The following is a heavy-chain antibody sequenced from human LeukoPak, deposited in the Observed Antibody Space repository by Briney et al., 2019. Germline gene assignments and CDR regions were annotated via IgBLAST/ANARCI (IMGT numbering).Heavy chain of an antibody. Sequence: SETLSLTCTVSGGSISSYYLTWIRQPAGKGLEWIGRIYTSGSTNYNPSLKSRVTMSVDTSKNQFSLKLSSVTAADTAVYYCARGVNSGIYYSFDYWGQGTLVTVS. CDR2: IYTSGST. D-gene: IGHD1-26*01. CDR3: ARGVNSGIYYSFDY. CDR1: GGSISSYY. J-gene: IGHJ4*02. V-gene: IGHV4-4*07.